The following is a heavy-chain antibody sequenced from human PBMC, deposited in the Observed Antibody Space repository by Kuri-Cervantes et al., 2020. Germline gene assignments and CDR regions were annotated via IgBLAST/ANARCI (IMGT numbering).Heavy chain of an antibody. Sequence: GESLKISCAASGFTFSSYGMHWVRQAPGKGLEWVAFILYDGSNKYYADSVKGRFTISRDNSKNTLYLHMNSLTTEDTAVYYCAKGRSSGWNLHYYMDVWGRGTTVTVSS. J-gene: IGHJ6*03. CDR2: ILYDGSNK. CDR1: GFTFSSYG. CDR3: AKGRSSGWNLHYYMDV. D-gene: IGHD6-19*01. V-gene: IGHV3-30*02.